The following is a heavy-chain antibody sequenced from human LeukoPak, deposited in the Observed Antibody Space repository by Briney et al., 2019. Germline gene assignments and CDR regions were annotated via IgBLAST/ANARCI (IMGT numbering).Heavy chain of an antibody. J-gene: IGHJ3*02. CDR2: ISGYNDNP. Sequence: ASVKVSCKASGYTFTDYGVSWVRQAPGQGLEWMGWISGYNDNPNYIQRLQGRVTITTDTSTSTAYLELRSLTSDDTAVYYCARDRPKDDAFDIWGQRTLVIVSS. V-gene: IGHV1-18*01. CDR3: ARDRPKDDAFDI. CDR1: GYTFTDYG.